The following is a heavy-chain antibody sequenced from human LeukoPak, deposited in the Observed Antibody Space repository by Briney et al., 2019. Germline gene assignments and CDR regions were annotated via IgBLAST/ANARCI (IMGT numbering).Heavy chain of an antibody. CDR1: GGSISSYY. V-gene: IGHV4-59*01. D-gene: IGHD3-10*01. J-gene: IGHJ4*02. CDR2: IYYSGST. CDR3: ARVGSGSYLNY. Sequence: SETLSLTCTVSGGSISSYYWSWIRQPPGKGLEWIGYIYYSGSTNYNPSLKSRVTISVDTSKNQFSLKLSSVTAADTAVYYCARVGSGSYLNYWGQGTLVTVSS.